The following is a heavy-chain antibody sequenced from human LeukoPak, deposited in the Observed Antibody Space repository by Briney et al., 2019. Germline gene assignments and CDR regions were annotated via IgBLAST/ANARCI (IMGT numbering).Heavy chain of an antibody. CDR3: ARDLVTVTKGFDI. D-gene: IGHD4-17*01. CDR1: DDSFSSDY. Sequence: SQTLCLTCAVSDDSFSSDYWTWIWQPPRKGLEWIVYISYIGRTNYNPSLKSRVTISIDTSKNQFSLKLTSVTAADTAVYYCARDLVTVTKGFDIWGQGTMVSVSS. J-gene: IGHJ3*02. V-gene: IGHV4-59*01. CDR2: ISYIGRT.